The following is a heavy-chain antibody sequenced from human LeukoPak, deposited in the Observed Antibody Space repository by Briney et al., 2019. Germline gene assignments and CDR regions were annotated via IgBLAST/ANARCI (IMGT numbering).Heavy chain of an antibody. CDR3: ARDERAAIRYTAFDI. J-gene: IGHJ3*02. V-gene: IGHV1-46*01. Sequence: ASVKVSCKASGYTFTNYYMHWVRQAPGQGLEWMGTINPSGGSTTYSQKFQGRVAVTSDTSTSTVYMELSSLRSDDTAVYYCARDERAAIRYTAFDIWGQGTMVTVSS. CDR1: GYTFTNYY. CDR2: INPSGGST. D-gene: IGHD3-16*02.